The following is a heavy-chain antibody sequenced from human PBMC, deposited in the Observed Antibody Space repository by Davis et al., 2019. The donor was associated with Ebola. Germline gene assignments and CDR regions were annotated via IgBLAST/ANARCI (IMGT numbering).Heavy chain of an antibody. CDR1: GFTFSSYA. V-gene: IGHV3-23*01. CDR3: AKDRRGQDNYYYESDY. D-gene: IGHD1-26*01. CDR2: IRGSGSST. Sequence: PGGSLRLSCAASGFTFSSYAMSWVRQAPGQGLEWVSSIRGSGSSTFYADSVKGRFTISRDNSKNTLYLQMSSLRVDDTAIYYCAKDRRGQDNYYYESDYWGQGTLVTVSS. J-gene: IGHJ4*02.